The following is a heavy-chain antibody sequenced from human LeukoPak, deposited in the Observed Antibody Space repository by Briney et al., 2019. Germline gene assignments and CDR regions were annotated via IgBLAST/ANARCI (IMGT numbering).Heavy chain of an antibody. V-gene: IGHV5-51*01. D-gene: IGHD4-11*01. J-gene: IGHJ6*02. CDR2: IYPGDSDT. Sequence: GESLKISCKGSGYSFTSYWIGWVCQMPGKGLEWMGIIYPGDSDTRYSPSFQGQVTISADKSISTAYLQWSSLKTSDTAMYYCARSLYSSYYYYGMDVWGQGTTVTVSS. CDR1: GYSFTSYW. CDR3: ARSLYSSYYYYGMDV.